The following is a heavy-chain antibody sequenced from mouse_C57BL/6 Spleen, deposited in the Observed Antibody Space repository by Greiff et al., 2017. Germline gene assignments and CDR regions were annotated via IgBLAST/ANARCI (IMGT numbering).Heavy chain of an antibody. CDR3: AREGWDNFDD. CDR1: GYTFTDYT. D-gene: IGHD3-3*01. V-gene: IGHV1-18*01. Sequence: VQLQQSGPELVKPGASVKIPCKASGYTFTDYTMDWVKQSHGKSLEWIGDFNPNNGGTIYNQKFKGKATLTVEKSSSTAYMELRRLTSEDTEVYYCAREGWDNFDDWGQGTTLTVSS. CDR2: FNPNNGGT. J-gene: IGHJ2*01.